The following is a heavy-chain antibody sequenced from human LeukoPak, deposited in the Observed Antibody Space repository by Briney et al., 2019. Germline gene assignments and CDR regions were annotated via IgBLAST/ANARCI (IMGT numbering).Heavy chain of an antibody. CDR2: INPNSGGT. V-gene: IGHV1-2*06. CDR3: ARVYYYDSSGYYPA. J-gene: IGHJ4*02. D-gene: IGHD3-22*01. Sequence: ASVKVSCKTSGYTFTGYYMHWVRQAPGQGLEWMGRINPNSGGTNYAQKFQGRVTMTRDTSISTAYMELSRLRSDDTAVYYCARVYYYDSSGYYPAWGQGTLVTVSS. CDR1: GYTFTGYY.